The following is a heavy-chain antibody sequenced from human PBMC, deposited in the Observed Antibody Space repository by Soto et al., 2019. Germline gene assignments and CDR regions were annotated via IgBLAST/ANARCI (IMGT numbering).Heavy chain of an antibody. V-gene: IGHV1-18*01. CDR1: GYTFTSYG. J-gene: IGHJ4*02. Sequence: VQLVQSGAEVKKPGASVKVSCKASGYTFTSYGISWVRQAPGQGLEWMGWINVYNGNTNYAQKLQGRVTMTTDTSTSTAYLDLRSLRSDDTAVYFCARDTSSGEYDDWGQGTLVTVSS. D-gene: IGHD3-10*01. CDR2: INVYNGNT. CDR3: ARDTSSGEYDD.